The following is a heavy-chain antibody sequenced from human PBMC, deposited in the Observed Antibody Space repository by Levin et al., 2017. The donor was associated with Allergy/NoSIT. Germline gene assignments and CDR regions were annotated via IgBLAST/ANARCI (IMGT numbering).Heavy chain of an antibody. V-gene: IGHV3-49*03. J-gene: IGHJ3*02. Sequence: GGSLRLSCTASGFTFGDYAMSWFRQAPGKGLEWVGFIRSKAYGGTTEYAASVKGRFTISRDDSKSIAYLQMNSLKTEDTAVYYCTREYDLGSGAFDIWGQGTMVTVSS. CDR3: TREYDLGSGAFDI. CDR2: IRSKAYGGTT. D-gene: IGHD2-15*01. CDR1: GFTFGDYA.